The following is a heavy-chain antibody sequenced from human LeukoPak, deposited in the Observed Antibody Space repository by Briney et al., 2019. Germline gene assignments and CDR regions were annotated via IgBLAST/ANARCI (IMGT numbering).Heavy chain of an antibody. Sequence: GGSLRLSCAASGFTFSDYYMSWIRQAPGKGLEGVSYISSSGSTISYADSVKGRFTISRDNAKNSLYLQMNSLRAEDTAVYYCARALREKYFQHWGQGTLVTVSS. V-gene: IGHV3-11*01. CDR2: ISSSGSTI. D-gene: IGHD5-24*01. J-gene: IGHJ1*01. CDR1: GFTFSDYY. CDR3: ARALREKYFQH.